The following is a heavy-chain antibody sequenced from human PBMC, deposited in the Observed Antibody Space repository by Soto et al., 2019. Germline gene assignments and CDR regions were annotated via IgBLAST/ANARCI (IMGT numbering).Heavy chain of an antibody. CDR2: IYYSGST. Sequence: SETLSLTCTVSGGSISGYYWSWIRQPPGKGLEWIGYIYYSGSTNYNPSLKSRVTISVDTSKNQFSLKLSSVTAADTAVYYCARPHGGSSGWDNWFDPWGQGTLVTVSS. CDR1: GGSISGYY. CDR3: ARPHGGSSGWDNWFDP. V-gene: IGHV4-59*01. D-gene: IGHD6-25*01. J-gene: IGHJ5*02.